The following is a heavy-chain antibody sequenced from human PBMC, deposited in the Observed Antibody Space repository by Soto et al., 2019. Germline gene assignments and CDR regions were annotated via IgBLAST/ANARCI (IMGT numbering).Heavy chain of an antibody. J-gene: IGHJ6*02. Sequence: ASVKVSCKASGGTFSSYAISWVRQAPGQGLEWMGGIIPIFGTANYAQKFQGRVTITADKSTSTAYMELSSLRSEDTAVYYCARALILPAAPSYYYYGMDVWGQGTTVTVS. D-gene: IGHD2-2*01. CDR2: IIPIFGTA. CDR1: GGTFSSYA. CDR3: ARALILPAAPSYYYYGMDV. V-gene: IGHV1-69*06.